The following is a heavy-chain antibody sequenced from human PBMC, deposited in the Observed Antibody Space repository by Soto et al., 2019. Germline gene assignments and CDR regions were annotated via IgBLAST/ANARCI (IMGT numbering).Heavy chain of an antibody. CDR2: IKSKTDGGTT. CDR3: TTDSWSYYYYGMDV. Sequence: GGSLRLSCAASGFTFSNAWMNWVRQAPGKGLEWVGRIKSKTDGGTTDYAAPVKGRFTISRDDSKNTLYLQMNSLKTEDTAVYYCTTDSWSYYYYGMDVWGQGTTVTVSS. V-gene: IGHV3-15*07. J-gene: IGHJ6*02. D-gene: IGHD6-13*01. CDR1: GFTFSNAW.